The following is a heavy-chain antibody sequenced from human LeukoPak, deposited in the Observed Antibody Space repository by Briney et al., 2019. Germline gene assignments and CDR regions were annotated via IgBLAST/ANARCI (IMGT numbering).Heavy chain of an antibody. V-gene: IGHV3-20*04. CDR3: ARGWEAVAGFDY. J-gene: IGHJ4*02. Sequence: GGSLRLSCAASGFTFDDYRMSWVRQAPGQGLVWVSGINWNGGSKGYADSVKGRFTISRDNAKNSLYLQMNSLRAEDTALYYCARGWEAVAGFDYWGQGTLVTVSS. D-gene: IGHD6-19*01. CDR2: INWNGGSK. CDR1: GFTFDDYR.